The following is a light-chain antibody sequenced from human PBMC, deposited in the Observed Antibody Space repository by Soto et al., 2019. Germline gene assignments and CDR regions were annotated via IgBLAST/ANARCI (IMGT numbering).Light chain of an antibody. V-gene: IGLV2-14*01. CDR3: SSFTISSTQL. J-gene: IGLJ2*01. CDR2: AVR. Sequence: QSPLTQPASVSGSPGQSITISCTGTRSDVGANNYVSWYQHHPGKDPKLIIYAVRNRPSGVSDRLSGSKSGSTASLTIFGIQPEDEADYYCSSFTISSTQLFGGGTKLTVL. CDR1: RSDVGANNY.